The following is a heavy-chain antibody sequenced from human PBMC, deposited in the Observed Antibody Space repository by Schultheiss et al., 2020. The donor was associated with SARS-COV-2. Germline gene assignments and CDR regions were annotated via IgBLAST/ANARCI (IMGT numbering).Heavy chain of an antibody. CDR3: ARSTLETSNWFDP. CDR1: GGSFSGYY. D-gene: IGHD2/OR15-2a*01. Sequence: SETLSLTCAVYGGSFSGYYWSWVRQPPGKGLEWIGYIYYSGSTYYNPSLKSRVTISVDTSKNQFSLKLSSVTAADTAVYYCARSTLETSNWFDPWGQGTLVTV. J-gene: IGHJ5*02. V-gene: IGHV4-34*01. CDR2: IYYSGST.